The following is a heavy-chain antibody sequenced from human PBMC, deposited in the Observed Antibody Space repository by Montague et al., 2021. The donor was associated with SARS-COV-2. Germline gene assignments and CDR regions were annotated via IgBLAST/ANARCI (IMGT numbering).Heavy chain of an antibody. Sequence: SLRLSCAASGLTFSSFSMNWVRQAPGKGLEWVSSISSSSIYIYYADSVKGRFTISRDNAKNSLYLQMNSLRAEDTAVYYCAGAQGDYVGERTTYYYYGMDVWGQGTTVTVSS. CDR3: AGAQGDYVGERTTYYYYGMDV. CDR2: ISSSSIYI. J-gene: IGHJ6*02. CDR1: GLTFSSFS. V-gene: IGHV3-21*01. D-gene: IGHD1-14*01.